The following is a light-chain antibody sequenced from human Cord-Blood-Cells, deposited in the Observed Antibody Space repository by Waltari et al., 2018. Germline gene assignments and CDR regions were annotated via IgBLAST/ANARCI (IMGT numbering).Light chain of an antibody. CDR2: EVS. J-gene: IGLJ1*01. CDR1: RSDVVGYNY. V-gene: IGLV2-14*01. Sequence: QSALTQPASVSGSPGQSITISCTGTRSDVVGYNYVSWYQQHPGKAPKLMIYEVSNRPSGVSNRFSGSKSGNTASLTISGLQAEDEADYYCSSYTSSSTYVFGTGTKVTVL. CDR3: SSYTSSSTYV.